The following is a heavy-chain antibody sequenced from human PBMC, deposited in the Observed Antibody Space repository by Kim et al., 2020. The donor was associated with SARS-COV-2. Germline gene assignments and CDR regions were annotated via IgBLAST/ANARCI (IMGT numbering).Heavy chain of an antibody. J-gene: IGHJ4*02. CDR3: AVSFDY. D-gene: IGHD3-10*01. Sequence: LDGSEKDYVDSAKGRFTISRDNAKNSLYLQMDSLRAEDTAVYYCAVSFDYWGQGTLVTVSS. CDR2: LDGSEK. V-gene: IGHV3-7*01.